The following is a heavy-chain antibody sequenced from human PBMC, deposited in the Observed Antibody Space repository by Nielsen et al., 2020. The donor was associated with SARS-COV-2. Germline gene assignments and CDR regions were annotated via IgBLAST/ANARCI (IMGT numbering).Heavy chain of an antibody. D-gene: IGHD2-21*01. CDR2: ISYDGSNK. CDR1: GFTFSNAW. J-gene: IGHJ6*02. Sequence: GGSLRLSCAASGFTFSNAWMSWVRQAPGKGLEWVAVISYDGSNKYYADSVKGRFTISRDNSKNTLYLQMNSLRAEDTAVYYCARDAEMLFSGMDVWGQGTTVTVSS. CDR3: ARDAEMLFSGMDV. V-gene: IGHV3-30-3*01.